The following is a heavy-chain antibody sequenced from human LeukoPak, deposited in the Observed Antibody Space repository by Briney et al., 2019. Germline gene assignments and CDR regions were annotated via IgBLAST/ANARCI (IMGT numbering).Heavy chain of an antibody. CDR3: AKSHVDTVYNYYFDY. Sequence: GGSLRLSCAASGFTFSSYAMSWVRLAPGKGLERVSAISGSGGSTYYADSVKGRFTISRDNSKNTLYLQMNSLRAEDTAVYYCAKSHVDTVYNYYFDYWGQGTLVTVSS. D-gene: IGHD5-18*01. J-gene: IGHJ4*02. CDR2: ISGSGGST. CDR1: GFTFSSYA. V-gene: IGHV3-23*01.